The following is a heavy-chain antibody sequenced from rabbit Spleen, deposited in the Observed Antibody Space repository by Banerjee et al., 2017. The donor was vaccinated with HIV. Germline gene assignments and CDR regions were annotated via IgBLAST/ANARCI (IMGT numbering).Heavy chain of an antibody. Sequence: QSLEESGGGLVQPEGSLALTCKASGFSFSSNDYICWVRQAPGKGLEWIGYIDPLFFSTYYASWVNGRFSISRENTQNTVYLQLNSLTAADTATYFCARDTGSSFSSYGMDLWGPGTLVTVS. CDR2: IDPLFFST. J-gene: IGHJ6*01. CDR3: ARDTGSSFSSYGMDL. D-gene: IGHD8-1*01. CDR1: GFSFSSNDY. V-gene: IGHV1S43*01.